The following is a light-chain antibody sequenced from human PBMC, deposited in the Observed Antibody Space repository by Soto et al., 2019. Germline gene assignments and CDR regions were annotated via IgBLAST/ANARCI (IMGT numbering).Light chain of an antibody. V-gene: IGKV3-15*01. CDR2: SAS. J-gene: IGKJ2*01. CDR3: QVSNRWPRS. Sequence: EIVMTQSPATLSVSPGEGATLSCRASQSISTDLAWYQQKPGQAPRLLIYSASHRVTGIPAKFSGSGSGTEFTLTISNMQSEDFASYYCQVSNRWPRSFGRGPRWIS. CDR1: QSISTD.